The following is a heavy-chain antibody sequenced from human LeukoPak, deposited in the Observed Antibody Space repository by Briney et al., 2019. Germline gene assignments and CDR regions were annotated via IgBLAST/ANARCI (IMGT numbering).Heavy chain of an antibody. D-gene: IGHD3-9*01. CDR1: GYTFTSYG. J-gene: IGHJ4*02. Sequence: GASVKVSCKASGYTFTSYGISWFRQAPGQGLEWMGWISTYNADTDYAQKFQGRVTMTTETSTSTAYMELRSLISDDTAVYYCARDPGQYYDILTGYYTPYYFDYWGQGTLVTVSS. CDR3: ARDPGQYYDILTGYYTPYYFDY. V-gene: IGHV1-18*01. CDR2: ISTYNADT.